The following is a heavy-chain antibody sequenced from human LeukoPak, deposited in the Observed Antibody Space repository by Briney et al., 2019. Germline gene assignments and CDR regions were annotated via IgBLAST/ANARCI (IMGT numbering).Heavy chain of an antibody. D-gene: IGHD3-10*01. V-gene: IGHV4-34*01. Sequence: TLSLTCAVYGGSFSGYYWSWIRQPPGKGLEWIGEINHSGSTNYNPSLKSRVTISVDTSKNQFSLKLSSVTAADTAVYYCARRITMVRGVIYYFDYWGQGTLVTVSS. CDR3: ARRITMVRGVIYYFDY. CDR2: INHSGST. J-gene: IGHJ4*02. CDR1: GGSFSGYY.